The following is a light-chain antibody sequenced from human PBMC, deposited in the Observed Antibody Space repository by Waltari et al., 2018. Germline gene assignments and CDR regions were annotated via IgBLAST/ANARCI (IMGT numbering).Light chain of an antibody. CDR2: PAS. J-gene: IGKJ4*01. CDR3: QHFHSYPLT. CDR1: QGIRSF. Sequence: DIQLTQSPPFLSASVVDRVTITCRASQGIRSFLAWYQQKPGRAPKLLIYPASTLQSGVPSRFSGSGSGTDFTLTISSLQPEDFATYYCQHFHSYPLTFGGGTKVEIK. V-gene: IGKV1-9*01.